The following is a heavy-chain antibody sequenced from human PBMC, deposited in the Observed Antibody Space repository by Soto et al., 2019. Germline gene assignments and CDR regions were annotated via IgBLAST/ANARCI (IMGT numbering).Heavy chain of an antibody. V-gene: IGHV5-51*01. CDR1: GYSFTTYW. Sequence: PGESLKISCKASGYSFTTYWIAWVRQMPGKGLGWMGIINPGDSDIRYSPSFQGQVTISADNSISTAYLQWSSLKASDTAMYYCARHEQFYYYYYGMDVWGQGTAVTVSS. CDR2: INPGDSDI. CDR3: ARHEQFYYYYYGMDV. D-gene: IGHD4-4*01. J-gene: IGHJ6*02.